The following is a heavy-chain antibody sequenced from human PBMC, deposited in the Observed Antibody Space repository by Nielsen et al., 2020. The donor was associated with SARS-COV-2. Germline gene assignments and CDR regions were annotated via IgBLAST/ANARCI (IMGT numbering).Heavy chain of an antibody. CDR3: AKDPVADPYWYFDL. Sequence: SLKISCAASGFTFDDYAMHWVRQAPGKGLEWVSGISWNSGSIGYADSVKGRFTISRDNAKNSLYLQMNSLRAEDTAVYYCAKDPVADPYWYFDLWGRGTLVTVSS. CDR2: ISWNSGSI. D-gene: IGHD6-19*01. J-gene: IGHJ2*01. CDR1: GFTFDDYA. V-gene: IGHV3-9*01.